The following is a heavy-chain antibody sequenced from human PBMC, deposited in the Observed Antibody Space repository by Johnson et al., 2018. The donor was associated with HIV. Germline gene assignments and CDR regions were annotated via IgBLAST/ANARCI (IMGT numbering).Heavy chain of an antibody. CDR1: GFTFNDYG. V-gene: IGHV3-20*04. J-gene: IGHJ3*02. CDR3: TTGRPSSAAFDI. CDR2: INWNGGST. Sequence: MLLVESGGGLVQPGTSLRLSCAAPGFTFNDYGMSWVRQAPGKGLEWVSGINWNGGSTGYADSVKGRFTISRDNAKNSLYLQMNSLKTEDSTVYYCTTGRPSSAAFDIWGQGTMVTVSS.